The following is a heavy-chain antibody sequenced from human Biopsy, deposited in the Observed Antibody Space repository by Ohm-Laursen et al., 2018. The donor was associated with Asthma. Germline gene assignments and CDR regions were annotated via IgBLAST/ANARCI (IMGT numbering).Heavy chain of an antibody. CDR2: IFPGDPDT. J-gene: IGHJ4*02. CDR1: GYIFTSYW. CDR3: ARLAYGSGSFFDF. V-gene: IGHV5-51*01. Sequence: ESLKISCKASGYIFTSYWIGWVRQMPGQGLEWMRIIFPGDPDTIYSPSFQGQVTISADKSISTAYLQWSSLKASDTAIYYCARLAYGSGSFFDFWGQGTLVTVAS. D-gene: IGHD3-10*01.